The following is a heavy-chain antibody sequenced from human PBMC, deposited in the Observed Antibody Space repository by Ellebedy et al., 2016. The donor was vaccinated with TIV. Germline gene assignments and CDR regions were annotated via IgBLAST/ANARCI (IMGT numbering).Heavy chain of an antibody. CDR3: VRDLSAAVDY. CDR1: GFTFNNYC. CDR2: INPDGSAK. Sequence: GESLKISXVGSGFTFNNYCMTWVRQAPGKGLEWVANINPDGSAKYYVDSLKGRFTISRDNAKNTLYLQMNSLRAEDTAVYYCVRDLSAAVDYWGQGILVTVSS. V-gene: IGHV3-7*01. J-gene: IGHJ4*02. D-gene: IGHD6-13*01.